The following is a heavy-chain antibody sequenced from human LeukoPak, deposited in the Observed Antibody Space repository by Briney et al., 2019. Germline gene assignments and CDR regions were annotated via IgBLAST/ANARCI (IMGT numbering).Heavy chain of an antibody. J-gene: IGHJ5*02. CDR3: ARVGYCSGGSCLKFDP. Sequence: ASVKVSCKASGYSFTNYAMNWVRQAPGQGLEWMGWINTNTGNPTYAQGFTGRFVFSLDTSVSTAYQQISSLKAEDTAVYYCARVGYCSGGSCLKFDPWGQGTLVTVSS. CDR2: INTNTGNP. V-gene: IGHV7-4-1*02. CDR1: GYSFTNYA. D-gene: IGHD2-15*01.